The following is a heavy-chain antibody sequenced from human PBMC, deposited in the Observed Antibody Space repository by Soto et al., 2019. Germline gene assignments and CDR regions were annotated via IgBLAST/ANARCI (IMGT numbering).Heavy chain of an antibody. CDR2: IYYRGST. Sequence: QVQLQESGPGLVKPSQTLSLTCTVSGGSINSGNSYWSWIRQPPGKGLEWIGFIYYRGSTYYNPTLQSRVAMSIDTSKNQFSLKLSSVTAADTAVYYCAREKIDSSGYYSDYWGQGTLATVSS. CDR1: GGSINSGNSY. J-gene: IGHJ4*02. CDR3: AREKIDSSGYYSDY. V-gene: IGHV4-30-4*01. D-gene: IGHD3-22*01.